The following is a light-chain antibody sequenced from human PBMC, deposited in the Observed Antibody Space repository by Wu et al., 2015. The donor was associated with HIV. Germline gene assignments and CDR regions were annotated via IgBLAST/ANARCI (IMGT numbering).Light chain of an antibody. J-gene: IGKJ5*01. CDR1: QSVSSD. Sequence: EIVMTQSPATLSVSAGERATLSCRASQSVSSDLAWYQQKPGQAPRLLIYRASTRATGVPARFSGSGSGTDFTLTIDNLQSEDFAIYYCQQYDNWPPFTFGQGTRLDIK. V-gene: IGKV3-15*01. CDR3: QQYDNWPPFT. CDR2: RAS.